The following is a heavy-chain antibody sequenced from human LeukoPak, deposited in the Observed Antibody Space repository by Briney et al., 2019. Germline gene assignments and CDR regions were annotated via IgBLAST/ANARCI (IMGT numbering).Heavy chain of an antibody. J-gene: IGHJ4*02. V-gene: IGHV1-2*02. CDR1: GYTFTGYY. CDR3: AREYERITGTESDY. CDR2: INPNSGGT. Sequence: GASVKVSCKASGYTFTGYYMHWVRQAPGQGLEWMGWINPNSGGTNYAQKLQGRVTMTTDTSTSTAYMELRSLRSDDTAVYYCAREYERITGTESDYWGQGTLVTVSS. D-gene: IGHD1-20*01.